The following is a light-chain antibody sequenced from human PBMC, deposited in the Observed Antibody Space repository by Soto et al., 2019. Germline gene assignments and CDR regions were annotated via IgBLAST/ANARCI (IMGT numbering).Light chain of an antibody. CDR1: SGHSSYV. CDR3: QTWGTGILV. Sequence: QLVLTQSPSASASLGASVKLTCTLSSGHSSYVIAWHQQQPEKGPRYLMKLNSDGSHSKEDGIPDRFSGSSSGAERYLTISSLQSEDEADYYCQTWGTGILVFGGGTQLTVL. CDR2: LNSDGSH. V-gene: IGLV4-69*01. J-gene: IGLJ2*01.